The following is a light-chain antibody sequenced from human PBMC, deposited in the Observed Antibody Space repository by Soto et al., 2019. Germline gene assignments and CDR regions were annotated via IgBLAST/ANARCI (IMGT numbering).Light chain of an antibody. CDR1: QSVSSSY. CDR2: GAS. V-gene: IGKV3-20*01. J-gene: IGKJ1*01. Sequence: EIVLTQSPGTLSLSPWERATLSCRASQSVSSSYLAWYQQKPGQAPRLLIYGASSRATGIPDRFSGSGSGTDFTLTISRLEPEDFAVYYCQQYGSLPPTFGQGTKVEIK. CDR3: QQYGSLPPT.